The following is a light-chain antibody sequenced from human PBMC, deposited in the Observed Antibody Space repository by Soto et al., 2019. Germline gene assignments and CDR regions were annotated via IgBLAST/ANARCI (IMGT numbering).Light chain of an antibody. Sequence: VLSQSPATLSLSPGQRSTLSCRASQSVRSYLAWYQQKRGKAPRLLIYDASNRATGIPARFSGSGSGTDFTLTISSLEPEDFEVYYCQHRSNWPITFGQGTRLEIK. CDR3: QHRSNWPIT. CDR1: QSVRSY. V-gene: IGKV3-11*01. CDR2: DAS. J-gene: IGKJ5*01.